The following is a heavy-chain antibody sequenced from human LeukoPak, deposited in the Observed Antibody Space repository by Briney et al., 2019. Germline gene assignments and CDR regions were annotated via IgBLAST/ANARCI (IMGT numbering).Heavy chain of an antibody. CDR1: GFNFYDYA. D-gene: IGHD3-10*01. J-gene: IGHJ6*02. CDR2: TTGEAGTK. V-gene: IGHV3-43*02. CDR3: VKDTVTMLRGVISYYYSGMDV. Sequence: GGALRLSCTASGFNFYDYAMHWVRQAPGKGLEWVSLTTGEAGTKNYADSVQGRITISRDNGKNSLYLQMNSLRTEDTASYYCVKDTVTMLRGVISYYYSGMDVWGQGTTVTVSS.